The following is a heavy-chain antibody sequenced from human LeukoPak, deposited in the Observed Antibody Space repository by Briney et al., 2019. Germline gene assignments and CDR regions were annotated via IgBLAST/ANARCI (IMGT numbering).Heavy chain of an antibody. D-gene: IGHD4-17*01. Sequence: SETLSLTCTVSGGSISSGDYYWGWLRQPPGKGLEWVGYIYYSGSTYYNPSLKSRVTISVDTSKNQFSLKLSSVTAADTAVYYCARSADGDSRPVDYWGQGTLVTVSS. J-gene: IGHJ4*02. CDR1: GGSISSGDYY. CDR3: ARSADGDSRPVDY. CDR2: IYYSGST. V-gene: IGHV4-30-4*01.